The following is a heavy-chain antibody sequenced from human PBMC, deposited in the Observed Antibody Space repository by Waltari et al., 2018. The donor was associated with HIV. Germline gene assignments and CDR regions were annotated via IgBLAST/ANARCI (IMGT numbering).Heavy chain of an antibody. CDR2: IYYGGST. CDR3: AKARYSATWFDP. CDR1: GGSINDSY. J-gene: IGHJ5*02. V-gene: IGHV4-59*01. D-gene: IGHD5-12*01. Sequence: QVQLQESGPGLVKPSETLPLTCPVSGGSINDSYWSCIRQPPGKGLEWIGYIYYGGSTKYNPSLKSRVTISVDTSKNQFSLNLNSVTAADTAFYYCAKARYSATWFDPWGRGSLVTVSS.